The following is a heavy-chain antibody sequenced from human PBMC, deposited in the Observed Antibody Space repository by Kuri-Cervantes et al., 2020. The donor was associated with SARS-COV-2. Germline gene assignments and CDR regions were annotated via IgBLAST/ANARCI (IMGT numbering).Heavy chain of an antibody. CDR2: ISYDGSNK. CDR3: ARSYYDYIWGSYRPEALDY. V-gene: IGHV3-30-3*01. J-gene: IGHJ4*02. CDR1: GGTFSSYA. D-gene: IGHD3-16*02. Sequence: SCKASGGTFSSYAMHWVRQAPGKGLEWVAVISYDGSNKYYADSVKGRFTISRDNSKNTLYLQMNSLRAEDTAVYYCARSYYDYIWGSYRPEALDYWGQGTLVTVSS.